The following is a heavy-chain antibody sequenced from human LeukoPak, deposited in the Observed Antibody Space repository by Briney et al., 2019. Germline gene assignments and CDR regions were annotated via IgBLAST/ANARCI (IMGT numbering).Heavy chain of an antibody. CDR2: IYTSVRT. Sequence: SETLSLTCTVSGGSISSYYWGWIRQPAGKGLEWIGRIYTSVRTNYNPSLKSRVTMSVDTSKNQFSLKLSSVTAADTAVYYCARGDGGYYDSSGYYSTPEYFQHWGQGTLVTVSS. CDR1: GGSISSYY. J-gene: IGHJ1*01. D-gene: IGHD3-22*01. V-gene: IGHV4-4*07. CDR3: ARGDGGYYDSSGYYSTPEYFQH.